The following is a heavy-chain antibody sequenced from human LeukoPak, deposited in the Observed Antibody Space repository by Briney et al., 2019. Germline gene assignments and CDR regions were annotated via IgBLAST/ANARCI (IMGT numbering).Heavy chain of an antibody. CDR2: SNAGNGNT. J-gene: IGHJ6*02. V-gene: IGHV1-3*02. CDR3: VSGSYGVSANGMDV. Sequence: ASVKVSCKASGYTFTSYAMHWVRQAPGQRLEWMGWSNAGNGNTKYSQEFQGRVTITRDTSASTAYMELSSLRSEDMAVYYCVSGSYGVSANGMDVWGQGTMVTVSS. CDR1: GYTFTSYA. D-gene: IGHD1-1*01.